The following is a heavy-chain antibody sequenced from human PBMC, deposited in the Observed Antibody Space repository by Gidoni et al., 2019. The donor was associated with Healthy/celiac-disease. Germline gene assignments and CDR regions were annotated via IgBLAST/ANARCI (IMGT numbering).Heavy chain of an antibody. D-gene: IGHD5-18*01. V-gene: IGHV3-33*08. CDR1: GFTFSSYG. CDR3: ARDIERGYSIDY. J-gene: IGHJ4*02. Sequence: QVQLVESGGGVVQPGRSLRLSCAASGFTFSSYGMHWVRQAPGKGLEWVAVIWYDGSNKYYADSVKGRFTISRDNSKNTLYLQMNSLRAEDTAVYYCARDIERGYSIDYWGQGTLVTVSS. CDR2: IWYDGSNK.